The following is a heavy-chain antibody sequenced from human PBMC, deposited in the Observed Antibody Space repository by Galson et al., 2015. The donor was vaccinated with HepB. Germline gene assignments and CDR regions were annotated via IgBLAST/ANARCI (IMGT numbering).Heavy chain of an antibody. CDR2: IKEDGSEK. CDR1: GFTFSRYW. V-gene: IGHV3-7*03. CDR3: ARGGGFDY. Sequence: SLRLSCAASGFTFSRYWMSWVRQAPGKGLEWVANIKEDGSEKSYVGSVKGRFTISRDNAENSPYLQMNSLRADDTAVYYCARGGGFDYWGQGTLATVSS. D-gene: IGHD3-16*01. J-gene: IGHJ4*02.